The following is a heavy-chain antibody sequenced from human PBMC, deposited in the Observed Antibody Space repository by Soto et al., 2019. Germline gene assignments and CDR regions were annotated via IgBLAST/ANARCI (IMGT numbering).Heavy chain of an antibody. Sequence: QITLKESGPTLVKPTQTLTLTCTFSGFSLSTSGVGVGWIRQPPGKALEWLALIYWDDDKLYSPSLKSRLTTTKDTSKNLVVLTMTTMDPGDTATYYSAHRQGGGGAFDIWGQGTMVTVSS. CDR1: GFSLSTSGVG. CDR3: AHRQGGGGAFDI. CDR2: IYWDDDK. D-gene: IGHD3-16*01. J-gene: IGHJ3*02. V-gene: IGHV2-5*02.